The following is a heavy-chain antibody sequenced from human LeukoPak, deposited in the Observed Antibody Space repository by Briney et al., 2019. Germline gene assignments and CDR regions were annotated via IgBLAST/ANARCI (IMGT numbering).Heavy chain of an antibody. CDR3: AREYSSSWYDY. CDR2: INHSGST. D-gene: IGHD6-13*01. Sequence: PSETLPLTCAVYGGSFSGYYWSWIRQPPGKGLEWIGEINHSGSTNYNPSLKSRVTISVDTSKNPFSLKLSSVTAADTAVYYCAREYSSSWYDYWGQGTLVTVSS. J-gene: IGHJ4*02. CDR1: GGSFSGYY. V-gene: IGHV4-34*01.